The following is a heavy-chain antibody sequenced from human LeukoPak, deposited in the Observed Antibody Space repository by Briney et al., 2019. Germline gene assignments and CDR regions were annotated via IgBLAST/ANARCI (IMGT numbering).Heavy chain of an antibody. CDR3: ARDYCTSTSCFDY. Sequence: GGSLRLSCAASGFTFSSYAMSWVRQAPGKGLEWVSGISGSGGSTYYADSVKGRFTISRDNSKNTLYLQMSSLRAEDTAVYYCARDYCTSTSCFDYWGQGTLVPVSS. V-gene: IGHV3-23*01. CDR2: ISGSGGST. CDR1: GFTFSSYA. J-gene: IGHJ4*02. D-gene: IGHD2-2*01.